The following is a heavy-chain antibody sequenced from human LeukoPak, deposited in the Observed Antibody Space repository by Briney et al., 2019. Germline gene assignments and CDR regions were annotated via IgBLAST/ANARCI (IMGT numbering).Heavy chain of an antibody. D-gene: IGHD6-19*01. J-gene: IGHJ4*02. CDR3: ARRAVAGKDY. CDR1: GGSVSSSSYY. Sequence: SETLSLTCTVSGGSVSSSSYYWGWIRQPPGKGLEWIGSSYYSGSTYYNPSLKSRVTISVDTSKNQFSLKLSSVTAADTAVYYCARRAVAGKDYWGQGTLVTVSS. V-gene: IGHV4-39*01. CDR2: SYYSGST.